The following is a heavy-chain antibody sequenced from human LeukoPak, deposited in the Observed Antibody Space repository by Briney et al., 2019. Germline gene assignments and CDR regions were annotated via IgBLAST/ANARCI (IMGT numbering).Heavy chain of an antibody. V-gene: IGHV3-30*03. CDR1: GFTFSSYS. CDR3: ARASRFLEWLLSDFDY. D-gene: IGHD3-3*01. CDR2: ISYDGSNK. J-gene: IGHJ4*02. Sequence: GGSLRLSCAASGFTFSSYSMNWVRQAPGKGLEWVAVISYDGSNKYYADSVKGRFTISRDNSKNTLYLQMNSLRAEDTAVYYCARASRFLEWLLSDFDYWGQGTLVTVSS.